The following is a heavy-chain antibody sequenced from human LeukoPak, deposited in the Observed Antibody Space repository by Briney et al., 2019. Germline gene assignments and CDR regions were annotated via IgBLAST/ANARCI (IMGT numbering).Heavy chain of an antibody. V-gene: IGHV4-30-2*01. D-gene: IGHD3-10*01. J-gene: IGHJ5*02. CDR2: IYHSGST. Sequence: PSETLSLTCAVSGGSISSGGYSWSWIRQPPGKGLEWIGYIYHSGSTYYNPSLKSQVTISVDRSKNQFSLKLSSVTAADTAVYYCARYGFKREYWFDPWGQGTLVTVSS. CDR3: ARYGFKREYWFDP. CDR1: GGSISSGGYS.